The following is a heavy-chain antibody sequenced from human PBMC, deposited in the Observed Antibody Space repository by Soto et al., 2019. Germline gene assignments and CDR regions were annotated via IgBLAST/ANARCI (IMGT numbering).Heavy chain of an antibody. CDR2: IIPIFGTA. CDR1: GGTFSSYA. V-gene: IGHV1-69*06. CDR3: ARDGSIAARRALDY. D-gene: IGHD6-6*01. Sequence: KISCKASGGTFSSYAISWVRQAPGQGLEWMGGIIPIFGTANYAQKFQGRVTITADKSTSTAYMELSSLRSEDTAVYYCARDGSIAARRALDYWGQGTLVTVYS. J-gene: IGHJ4*02.